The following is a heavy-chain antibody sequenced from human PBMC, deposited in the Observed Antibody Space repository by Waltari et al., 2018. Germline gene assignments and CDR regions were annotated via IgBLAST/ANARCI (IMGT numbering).Heavy chain of an antibody. Sequence: QVQLQESGPGLVKPSQTLSLTCTVSGGSISSGSYHWSWIRQPAGKGLEWIGRIYTSGSTNYNPSLKSRVTISVDTSKNQFSLKLSSVTAADTAVYYCARDDGSGFWGQGTLVTVSS. CDR1: GGSISSGSYH. J-gene: IGHJ4*02. V-gene: IGHV4-61*02. CDR2: IYTSGST. CDR3: ARDDGSGF. D-gene: IGHD3-10*01.